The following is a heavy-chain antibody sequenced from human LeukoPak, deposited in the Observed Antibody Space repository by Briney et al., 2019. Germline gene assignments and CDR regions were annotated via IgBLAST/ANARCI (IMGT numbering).Heavy chain of an antibody. CDR1: GFTFSSYA. CDR3: ARGSLTGEYGMDV. CDR2: ISGSGGST. V-gene: IGHV3-23*01. J-gene: IGHJ6*02. D-gene: IGHD1-20*01. Sequence: GGSLRLSCAASGFTFSSYAMSWVRQAPGKRLEWVSAISGSGGSTYYADSVKGRFTISRDNAKNSLYLQMNSLRVEDTAVYYCARGSLTGEYGMDVWGQGTTVTVSS.